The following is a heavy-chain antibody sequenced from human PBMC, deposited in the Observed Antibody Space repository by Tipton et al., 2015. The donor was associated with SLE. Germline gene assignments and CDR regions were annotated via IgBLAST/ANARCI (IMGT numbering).Heavy chain of an antibody. D-gene: IGHD1-14*01. Sequence: QLVQSGAEVKKPGASVKGSCKASGYSFTTYDINWVRQAPGQGLEWMGWMNPNTGHTKYAQKFQGRVSMTRTTSIGTAYMDLSSLRSEDAAVYFCAKNRAEADAGFYYFAYWGQGTLVIVSS. CDR2: MNPNTGHT. CDR1: GYSFTTYD. J-gene: IGHJ4*02. V-gene: IGHV1-8*01. CDR3: AKNRAEADAGFYYFAY.